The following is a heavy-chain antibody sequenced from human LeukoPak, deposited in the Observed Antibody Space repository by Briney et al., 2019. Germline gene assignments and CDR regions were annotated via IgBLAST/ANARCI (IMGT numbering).Heavy chain of an antibody. Sequence: PGGSLRLSCAASGFTFSNYAMNWVRQAPGKGLEWVSLISGSTGSTYYADSVKSRFSISRDNSKNTLYLQMNSLRAEDTAVYYCAKHVGEAVAGPFDYWGQGTLVTVSS. CDR1: GFTFSNYA. D-gene: IGHD6-19*01. CDR3: AKHVGEAVAGPFDY. V-gene: IGHV3-23*01. J-gene: IGHJ4*02. CDR2: ISGSTGST.